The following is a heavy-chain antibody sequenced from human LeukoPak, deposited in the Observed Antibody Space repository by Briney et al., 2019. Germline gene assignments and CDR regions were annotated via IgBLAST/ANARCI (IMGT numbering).Heavy chain of an antibody. CDR1: GFTLSRYW. D-gene: IGHD3-16*01. CDR3: ARDGGGMDV. V-gene: IGHV3-74*01. J-gene: IGHJ6*02. Sequence: GGSLRLSCAASGFTLSRYWMHWVRQAPGKGPVWVSRINPDESSISYADSVKSRFTISRDNAKNTLYLQMNSLRAEDTAVYYCARDGGGMDVWGQGTTVTVSS. CDR2: INPDESSI.